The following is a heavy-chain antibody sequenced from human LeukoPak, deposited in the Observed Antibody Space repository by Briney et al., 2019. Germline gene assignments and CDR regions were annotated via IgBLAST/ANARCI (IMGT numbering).Heavy chain of an antibody. CDR1: GFTVSSNY. CDR3: ARSPTEPPLLWFGELLTYFDY. J-gene: IGHJ4*02. Sequence: AGGSLRLPCAASGFTVSSNYMSWVRQAPGKGLEWVSVIYSGGSTYYADSVKGRSTISRDNSKNTLYLQMNSLRAEDTAVYYCARSPTEPPLLWFGELLTYFDYWGQGTLVTVSS. V-gene: IGHV3-53*01. CDR2: IYSGGST. D-gene: IGHD3-10*01.